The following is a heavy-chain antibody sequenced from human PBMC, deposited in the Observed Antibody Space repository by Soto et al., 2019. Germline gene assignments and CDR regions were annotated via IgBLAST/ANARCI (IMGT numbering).Heavy chain of an antibody. CDR3: VKDRSWSYDFWSGYYDWFDP. J-gene: IGHJ5*02. CDR2: ISSNGGST. V-gene: IGHV3-64D*06. Sequence: EVQLVESGGGLVQPGGSLRLSCSASGFTFSSYAMHWVRQAPGKGLEYVSAISSNGGSTYYADSVKGRFTISRDNSKNTLYLQMSSLRAEDTAVYYCVKDRSWSYDFWSGYYDWFDPWGQGTLVTVSS. CDR1: GFTFSSYA. D-gene: IGHD3-3*01.